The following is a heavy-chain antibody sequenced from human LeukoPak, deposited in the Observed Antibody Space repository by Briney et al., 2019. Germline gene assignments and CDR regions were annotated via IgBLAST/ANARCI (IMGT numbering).Heavy chain of an antibody. Sequence: GSSVNVSCKAAGGTFSSYAISWVRQAAGQGREWVGGIIPIFGTANYAQKFQGRVTITAAESTSKAYMELSSLRSEDTAVYYCARLGRLDPTYYYGMDVWGQGTTVTVSS. D-gene: IGHD6-19*01. CDR2: IIPIFGTA. CDR1: GGTFSSYA. CDR3: ARLGRLDPTYYYGMDV. J-gene: IGHJ6*01. V-gene: IGHV1-69*01.